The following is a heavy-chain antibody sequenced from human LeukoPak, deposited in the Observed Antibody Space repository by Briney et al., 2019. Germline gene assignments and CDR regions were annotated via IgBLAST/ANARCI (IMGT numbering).Heavy chain of an antibody. D-gene: IGHD1-26*01. V-gene: IGHV1-46*02. Sequence: ASVKASCKASGYTFNRYYIHWVRQAPGQGLEWMGIINPSSGNTSYAEKFQGRVTMTRDMSSTTVYMELTSLRSEDTAIYYCARSTGRGTSGRYYWYFDLWGRGTLVTVSS. J-gene: IGHJ2*01. CDR1: GYTFNRYY. CDR2: INPSSGNT. CDR3: ARSTGRGTSGRYYWYFDL.